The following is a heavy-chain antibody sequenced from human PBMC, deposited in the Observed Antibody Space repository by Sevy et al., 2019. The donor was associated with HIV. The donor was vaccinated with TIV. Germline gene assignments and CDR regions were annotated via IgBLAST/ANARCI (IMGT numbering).Heavy chain of an antibody. CDR3: AGKIAARSYYYYGMDV. Sequence: SETLSITCTVSGGSISSYYWSWIRQPPGKGLEWIGYIYYSGSTNYNPSLKSRVTISVDTSKNQFSLKLSSVTAAEPAVYYCAGKIAARSYYYYGMDVWGQGTTVTVSS. V-gene: IGHV4-59*01. CDR2: IYYSGST. J-gene: IGHJ6*02. D-gene: IGHD6-6*01. CDR1: GGSISSYY.